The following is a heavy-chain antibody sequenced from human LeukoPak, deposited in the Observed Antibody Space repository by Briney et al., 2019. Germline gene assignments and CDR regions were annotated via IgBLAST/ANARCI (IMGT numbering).Heavy chain of an antibody. CDR3: AREWELLGSSWFDP. Sequence: SVKVSCKASGGTFSSYAISWVRQAPGQGLEWMGGIIPIFGTANYAQKFQGRVTITADESTSTAYMELSSLRSEDTAVYYRAREWELLGSSWFDPWGQGTLVTVSS. CDR1: GGTFSSYA. D-gene: IGHD1-26*01. V-gene: IGHV1-69*01. J-gene: IGHJ5*02. CDR2: IIPIFGTA.